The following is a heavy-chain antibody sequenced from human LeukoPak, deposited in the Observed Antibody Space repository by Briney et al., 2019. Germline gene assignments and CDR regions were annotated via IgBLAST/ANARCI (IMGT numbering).Heavy chain of an antibody. CDR3: AREPINPYYCYGMDV. CDR1: GFTFSSYW. CDR2: IKQDGSEK. V-gene: IGHV3-7*03. Sequence: QAGGSLRLSSAASGFTFSSYWMSWVRQAPGKGLEWVANIKQDGSEKYYVDSVKGRFTISRDNAKNSLYLQMNSLRAEDTAVYYCAREPINPYYCYGMDVWGQGTTVTVSS. J-gene: IGHJ6*02.